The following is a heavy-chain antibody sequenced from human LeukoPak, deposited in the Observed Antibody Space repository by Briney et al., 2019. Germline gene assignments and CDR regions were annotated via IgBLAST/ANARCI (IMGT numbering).Heavy chain of an antibody. CDR1: GYSFTNYY. V-gene: IGHV1-46*01. CDR3: ARTRGYYFDY. J-gene: IGHJ4*02. CDR2: INPSGGST. Sequence: ASVRVSCKASGYSFTNYYMHRVRQAPGQGLEWMGMINPSGGSTTYAQNFQGRVTMTRDMSTSTVYMELSSLTSEDTAVYYCARTRGYYFDYWGQGTLVSVSS.